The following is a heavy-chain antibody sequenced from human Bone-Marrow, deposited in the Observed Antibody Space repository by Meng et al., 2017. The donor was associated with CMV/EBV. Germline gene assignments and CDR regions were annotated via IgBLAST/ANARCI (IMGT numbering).Heavy chain of an antibody. Sequence: GGSLRLSCAASGFTFRSSAVSWVRQAPGKGLEWVSAITGSGGSTYHADSVKGRFTISRDNSKNTLYLQLNSLRAEDTAVYYCAKAFSSSWYREYYDFWGQGTLVTVSS. CDR1: GFTFRSSA. CDR3: AKAFSSSWYREYYDF. CDR2: ITGSGGST. J-gene: IGHJ4*02. V-gene: IGHV3-23*01. D-gene: IGHD6-13*01.